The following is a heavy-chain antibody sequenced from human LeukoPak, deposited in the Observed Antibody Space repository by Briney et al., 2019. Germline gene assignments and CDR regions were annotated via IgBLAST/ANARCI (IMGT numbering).Heavy chain of an antibody. Sequence: PSETLSLTCTVSGDSISSGGYYWSWIRQHPGRGPEWIGYIYYTGTTYYNPSLKSRVTISVDTSKNLFSLNLNSVTAADTAVYYCARAQYIASSSYFYYMDVWGKGTTVTVSS. J-gene: IGHJ6*03. D-gene: IGHD6-6*01. V-gene: IGHV4-31*03. CDR2: IYYTGTT. CDR1: GDSISSGGYY. CDR3: ARAQYIASSSYFYYMDV.